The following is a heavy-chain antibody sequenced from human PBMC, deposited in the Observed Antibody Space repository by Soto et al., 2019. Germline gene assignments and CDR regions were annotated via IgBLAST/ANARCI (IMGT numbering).Heavy chain of an antibody. Sequence: ASVKVSCKASGYTFTGYYMHWVRQAPGQGLEWMGWINPNSGGTTYAQKFQGRVTMTRDTSISTAYMELSGLRSDDTAVYYCASVNVDTAMVTSDYWGQGTLVTVSS. D-gene: IGHD5-18*01. J-gene: IGHJ4*02. CDR3: ASVNVDTAMVTSDY. CDR1: GYTFTGYY. CDR2: INPNSGGT. V-gene: IGHV1-2*02.